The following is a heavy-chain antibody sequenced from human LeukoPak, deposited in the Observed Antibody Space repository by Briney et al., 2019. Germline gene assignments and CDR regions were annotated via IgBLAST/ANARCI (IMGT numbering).Heavy chain of an antibody. J-gene: IGHJ4*02. CDR3: ARGALLWFGAKMEYYFDY. CDR2: IYYNGNT. V-gene: IGHV4-59*01. Sequence: KASETLSLTCAVSGGSITNYYWSWIRQSPGKGLEWIEFIYYNGNTNYNPSLKSRVTISVDTSKNQFSLKLTSMTAADTAVYYCARGALLWFGAKMEYYFDYWGQGTLLSVSS. CDR1: GGSITNYY. D-gene: IGHD3-10*01.